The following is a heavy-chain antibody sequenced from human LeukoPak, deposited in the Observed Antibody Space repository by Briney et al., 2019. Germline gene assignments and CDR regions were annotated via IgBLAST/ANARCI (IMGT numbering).Heavy chain of an antibody. CDR1: GGTFSSYA. CDR3: ARGYSSGWYDAYYFDY. J-gene: IGHJ4*02. CDR2: IIPIFGTA. Sequence: ASVKVSCKASGGTFSSYAISWVRQAPGQGLEWMGRIIPIFGTANYAQKFQGRVTITTDESTSTAYMELSSLRSEDTAVYYCARGYSSGWYDAYYFDYWGQGTLVTVSS. D-gene: IGHD6-19*01. V-gene: IGHV1-69*05.